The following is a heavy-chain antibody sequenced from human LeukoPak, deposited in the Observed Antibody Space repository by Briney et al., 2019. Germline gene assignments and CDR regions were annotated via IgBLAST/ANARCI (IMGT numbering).Heavy chain of an antibody. Sequence: PSETLSLTCTVSGGSISSYYWSWIRQPPGKGRELSGFIYYSGSTSYNPSLKSRVTISVDTSKSQFSLKLSSVIAADTAVYYCARRAYSSGFDYIDYWGQGTLVTVSS. CDR2: IYYSGST. D-gene: IGHD6-19*01. CDR3: ARRAYSSGFDYIDY. V-gene: IGHV4-59*08. CDR1: GGSISSYY. J-gene: IGHJ4*02.